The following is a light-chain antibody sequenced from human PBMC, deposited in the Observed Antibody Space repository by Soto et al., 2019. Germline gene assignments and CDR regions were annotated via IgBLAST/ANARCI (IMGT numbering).Light chain of an antibody. Sequence: DIVLTQFLGTLSLPPGERATLSCRASQSLHNNFLVWYHQKPGQAPRLLISRASRRATGIPDRFSGSGSGTDFTLTISRLDPEDFAVYYCHQSGISPLTFGPGTKVDIK. V-gene: IGKV3-20*01. CDR2: RAS. J-gene: IGKJ3*01. CDR3: HQSGISPLT. CDR1: QSLHNNF.